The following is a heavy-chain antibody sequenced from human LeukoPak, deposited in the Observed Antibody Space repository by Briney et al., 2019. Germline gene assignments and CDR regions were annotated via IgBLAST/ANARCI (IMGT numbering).Heavy chain of an antibody. V-gene: IGHV3-23*01. Sequence: GGSLRLSCAASEFTFSSYAMSLVRQAPGKGLEWVSAISGSGGSTDYADSVKGRFTISRDNAKNSLNLQMNSLRAEDTAVYYCARDSGYSGYSDYWGQGTLVTVSS. CDR2: ISGSGGST. CDR3: ARDSGYSGYSDY. CDR1: EFTFSSYA. J-gene: IGHJ4*02. D-gene: IGHD5-12*01.